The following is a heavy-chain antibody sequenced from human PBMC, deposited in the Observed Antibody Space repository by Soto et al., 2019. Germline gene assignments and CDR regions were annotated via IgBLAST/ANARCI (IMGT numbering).Heavy chain of an antibody. CDR2: ISYDGSNK. V-gene: IGHV3-30*18. CDR1: GFTFSIYG. CDR3: AKGPFHAITIFRAPPDY. J-gene: IGHJ4*02. D-gene: IGHD3-9*01. Sequence: AGSLRLSCAASGFTFSIYGMHWVRQAPGKGLEWVAVISYDGSNKYYADSVKGRFTISRDNSKNTLYLQMNSLRAEDTAVYYCAKGPFHAITIFRAPPDYWGQGTLVTVSS.